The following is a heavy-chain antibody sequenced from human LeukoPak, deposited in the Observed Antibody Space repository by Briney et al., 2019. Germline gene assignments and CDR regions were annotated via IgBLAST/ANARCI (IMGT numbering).Heavy chain of an antibody. J-gene: IGHJ3*02. CDR1: GGTFSSYA. D-gene: IGHD3-3*01. CDR3: ARGITIFGVVQTDAFDI. V-gene: IGHV1-69*05. Sequence: SVKVSCKASGGTFSSYAISWVRQAPGQGLEWMGGIIPIFGTANYAQKFQGRVTMTRDTSTSTVYMELSSLRSEDTAVYYCARGITIFGVVQTDAFDIWGQGTMVTVSS. CDR2: IIPIFGTA.